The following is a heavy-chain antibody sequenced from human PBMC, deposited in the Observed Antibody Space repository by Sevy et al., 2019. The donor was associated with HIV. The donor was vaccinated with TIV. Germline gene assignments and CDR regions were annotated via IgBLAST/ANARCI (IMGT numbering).Heavy chain of an antibody. V-gene: IGHV1-18*01. CDR2: ISGYNGNT. D-gene: IGHD3-22*01. CDR3: XXXXXXXXIIVDLDY. Sequence: ASVKVSCKASGYTFTNYGITWVRQAPGQGLEWMGWISGYNGNTKYAQNLQGRVTMTTDTSTSTAYMELRSLRSDDTXXXXXXXXXXXXXIIVDLDYWGQGTLVTVSS. CDR1: GYTFTNYG. J-gene: IGHJ4*02.